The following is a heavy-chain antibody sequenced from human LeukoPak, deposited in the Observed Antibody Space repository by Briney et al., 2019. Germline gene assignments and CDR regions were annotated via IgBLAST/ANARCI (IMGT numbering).Heavy chain of an antibody. CDR1: GFTFSSYA. Sequence: GGSLRLSCAASGFTFSSYAMHWVRQAPGKGLEWVAVISYDGSNKYYADSVKGRFTISRDNSKNTLYLQVNSLRAEDTAVYYCARGQIVGATGLYYFDYWGQGTLVTVSS. D-gene: IGHD1-26*01. J-gene: IGHJ4*02. V-gene: IGHV3-30-3*01. CDR2: ISYDGSNK. CDR3: ARGQIVGATGLYYFDY.